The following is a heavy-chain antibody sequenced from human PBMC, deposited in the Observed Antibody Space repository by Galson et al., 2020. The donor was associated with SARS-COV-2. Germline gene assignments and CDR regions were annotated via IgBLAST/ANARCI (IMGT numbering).Heavy chain of an antibody. Sequence: LSLTCAASGFTFSSNAMSWVRQVPGKGLEWVSAISGSGGSTYYSDSVKGRSTISRDNSKNTLYLQMNRLRAEDTAVYYCAKDLGSTIFGVVTYDAFDIWGQGTMVTVSS. J-gene: IGHJ3*02. CDR2: ISGSGGST. V-gene: IGHV3-23*01. CDR3: AKDLGSTIFGVVTYDAFDI. CDR1: GFTFSSNA. D-gene: IGHD3-3*01.